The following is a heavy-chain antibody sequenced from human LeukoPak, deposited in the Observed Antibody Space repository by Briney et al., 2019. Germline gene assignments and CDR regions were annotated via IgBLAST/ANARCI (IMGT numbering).Heavy chain of an antibody. D-gene: IGHD3-3*01. CDR1: GFTFSSNW. Sequence: EPGGSLRLSCAASGFTFSSNWMHWVRQAPGKGLVWVSRINSDGSNTTYADSVKGRFTISRDNAKNTLYLQMNSLRAEDTAVYYCAREDHYYDFWSGYFPVFDYWGQGTLVTVSS. CDR3: AREDHYYDFWSGYFPVFDY. CDR2: INSDGSNT. V-gene: IGHV3-74*01. J-gene: IGHJ4*02.